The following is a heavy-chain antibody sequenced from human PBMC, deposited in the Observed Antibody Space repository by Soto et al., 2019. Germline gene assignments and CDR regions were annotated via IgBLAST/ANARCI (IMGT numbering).Heavy chain of an antibody. Sequence: QVQLQQWGAGLLKPSETLSLTCAVYGGSFSGYYWSWIRQPPGKGLEWIGEINHSGSTNYNPSLKSRVTISVDTSKNQFSLKLSSVTAADTAVYYCARRGRWILYYFDYWGQGTLVTVSS. V-gene: IGHV4-34*01. D-gene: IGHD2-2*03. CDR2: INHSGST. CDR1: GGSFSGYY. J-gene: IGHJ4*02. CDR3: ARRGRWILYYFDY.